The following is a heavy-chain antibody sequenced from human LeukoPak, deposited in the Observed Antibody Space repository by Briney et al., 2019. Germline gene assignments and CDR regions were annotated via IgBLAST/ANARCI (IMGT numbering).Heavy chain of an antibody. Sequence: ASVKVSCKASGYTFTSYGISWVRQAPGQGLEWMGWISAYNGNTNYAQKLQGRVTMTTDTSTSTAYMELRSLRSDDTAVYYCARDLRVYYYDSSGYPDYWGQGTLVTVSS. CDR2: ISAYNGNT. D-gene: IGHD3-22*01. CDR3: ARDLRVYYYDSSGYPDY. CDR1: GYTFTSYG. J-gene: IGHJ4*02. V-gene: IGHV1-18*01.